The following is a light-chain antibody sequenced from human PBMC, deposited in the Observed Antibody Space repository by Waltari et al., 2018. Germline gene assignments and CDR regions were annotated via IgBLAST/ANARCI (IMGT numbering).Light chain of an antibody. CDR2: EAP. Sequence: DIQMTPSLSTLSASRGDSVPITCLASQNNKIWLTWYQQKPGKAPNLLIYEAPSVQSGVPSRFSGRGSGTEFSLTINSLQPDDVAAYDCQQYDTYPGTFGHGTKVEIK. CDR1: QNNKIW. CDR3: QQYDTYPGT. J-gene: IGKJ1*01. V-gene: IGKV1-5*03.